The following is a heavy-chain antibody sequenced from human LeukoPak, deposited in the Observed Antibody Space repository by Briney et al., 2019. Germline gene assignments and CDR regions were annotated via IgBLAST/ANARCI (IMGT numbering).Heavy chain of an antibody. D-gene: IGHD3-3*01. CDR3: ARDSLADDFWSGYRWFDP. V-gene: IGHV4-59*12. CDR1: GGSISSYY. J-gene: IGHJ5*02. Sequence: SETLSLTCTVSGGSISSYYWSWIRQPPGKGLEWIGYIYYSGSTNYNPSLKSRVTISVDTSKNQFSLKLTSVTAADTAVYYCARDSLADDFWSGYRWFDPWGQGTLVTVSS. CDR2: IYYSGST.